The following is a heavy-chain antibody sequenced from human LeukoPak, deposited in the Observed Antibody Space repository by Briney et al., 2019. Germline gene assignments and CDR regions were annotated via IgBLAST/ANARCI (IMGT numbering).Heavy chain of an antibody. V-gene: IGHV3-66*01. J-gene: IGHJ4*02. CDR1: GFTVTNND. Sequence: GGSLRLSCAASGFTVTNNDMNWVRQAPGKGLEWVSVITSGGSTYFADSVKGRFTVYRDNSKNTLSLQMNSLRVEDTAVYYCARDLISGPATHDSWGQGALVTVSS. CDR3: ARDLISGPATHDS. CDR2: ITSGGST. D-gene: IGHD2-15*01.